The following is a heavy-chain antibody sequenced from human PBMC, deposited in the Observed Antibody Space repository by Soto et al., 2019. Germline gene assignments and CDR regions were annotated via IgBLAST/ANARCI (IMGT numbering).Heavy chain of an antibody. CDR1: GYSISSGYY. CDR3: ARVDNIVAVKWFDP. V-gene: IGHV4-38-2*01. D-gene: IGHD6-13*01. Sequence: SETLSLTCAVSGYSISSGYYWGWIRQPPGKGLEWIGSVHYSGSTYYNPSLKSRVTISIDTSKNQISLKLTSVTAADTAVYYCARVDNIVAVKWFDPWGQGTLVTVSS. J-gene: IGHJ5*02. CDR2: VHYSGST.